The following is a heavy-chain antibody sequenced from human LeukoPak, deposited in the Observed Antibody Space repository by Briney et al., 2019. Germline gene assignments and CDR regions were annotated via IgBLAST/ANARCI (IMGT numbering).Heavy chain of an antibody. J-gene: IGHJ4*02. CDR3: ARQLYAVAGQDY. V-gene: IGHV4-39*01. CDR2: IYNSGRT. D-gene: IGHD6-19*01. Sequence: SETLSLTCTVSGGSISSSSYYWGWIRQPPGKGPEWIGSIYNSGRTYYNPSLKSRVTISVDTSKNQFSLKVSSVTAADTAVYYCARQLYAVAGQDYWGQGTLVTVSS. CDR1: GGSISSSSYY.